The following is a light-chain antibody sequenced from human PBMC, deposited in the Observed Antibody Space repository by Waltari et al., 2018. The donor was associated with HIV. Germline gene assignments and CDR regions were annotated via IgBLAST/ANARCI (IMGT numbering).Light chain of an antibody. Sequence: QSALTQPPSVSGSPGQSVTISCSATRSDVGAYNYVSWYQHHPGKAPNLTIFDVSQRPSGVPDRFSGSKSGSTASLTISGLQTEDEADYFCCAYAAAHISYVFGSGTKVAVL. V-gene: IGLV2-11*01. J-gene: IGLJ1*01. CDR1: RSDVGAYNY. CDR3: CAYAAAHISYV. CDR2: DVS.